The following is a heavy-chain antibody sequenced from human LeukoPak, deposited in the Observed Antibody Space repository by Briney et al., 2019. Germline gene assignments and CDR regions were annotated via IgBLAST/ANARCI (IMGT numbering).Heavy chain of an antibody. Sequence: SETLSLTCAVYGGSFSGYYWSWIRQPPGKGLEWIGEINHSGSTNYNPSLKSRVTISVDTSKNQFSLKLSSVTAADTAVYYCARVVQSSYSLTKYYFDYWGQGTLVTVSS. CDR1: GGSFSGYY. D-gene: IGHD6-13*01. CDR2: INHSGST. CDR3: ARVVQSSYSLTKYYFDY. J-gene: IGHJ4*02. V-gene: IGHV4-34*01.